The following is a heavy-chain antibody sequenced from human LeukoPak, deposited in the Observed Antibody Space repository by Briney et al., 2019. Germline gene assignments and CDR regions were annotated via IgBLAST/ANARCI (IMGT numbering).Heavy chain of an antibody. V-gene: IGHV4-59*11. D-gene: IGHD5-12*01. CDR1: GGSTSSHY. CDR3: ARVRRYGGYINFDY. CDR2: IYYSGST. Sequence: SETLSLTCTVSGGSTSSHYWSWIRQPPGKGLDWSGYIYYSGSTNYNPALKSRVTISVETSKNKFSLKLSSVTAADTAVYYCARVRRYGGYINFDYWGQGTLVTVSS. J-gene: IGHJ4*02.